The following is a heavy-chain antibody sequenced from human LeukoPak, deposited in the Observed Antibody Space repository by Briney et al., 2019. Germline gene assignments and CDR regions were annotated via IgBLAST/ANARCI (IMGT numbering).Heavy chain of an antibody. Sequence: GGSLRLSCAASGFTFSSYAMSWVRQAPGKGLEWVSAISGSGGSTYYADSVEGRFTISRDNSKNTLYLQMNSLRAEDSGVFYCGRWGVDAALDRWGQGTLVTVSS. D-gene: IGHD3-10*01. V-gene: IGHV3-23*01. CDR2: ISGSGGST. CDR3: GRWGVDAALDR. J-gene: IGHJ5*02. CDR1: GFTFSSYA.